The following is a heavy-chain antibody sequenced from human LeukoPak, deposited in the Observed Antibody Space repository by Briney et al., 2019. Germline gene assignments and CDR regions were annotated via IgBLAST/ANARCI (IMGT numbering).Heavy chain of an antibody. Sequence: PGGSLRLSCAASGFTFSDYGMHWVRQAPGKGLEWVAFIRYDGSYKYYANSMKGRFTISRDNSKNTLYLQMNSLRAEDTAVYYCAKDLVAADRYYFDYWGQGTLVTVSS. J-gene: IGHJ4*02. CDR1: GFTFSDYG. CDR3: AKDLVAADRYYFDY. CDR2: IRYDGSYK. D-gene: IGHD6-13*01. V-gene: IGHV3-30*02.